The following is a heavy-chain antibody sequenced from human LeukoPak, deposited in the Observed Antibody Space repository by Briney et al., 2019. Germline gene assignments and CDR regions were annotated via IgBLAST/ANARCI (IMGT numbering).Heavy chain of an antibody. Sequence: ASVKVSCKASGYTFSNYYLHWVRQAPGQGLEWMGRFNPNTGGANSAQNFQDRVTMTRDTSISTACLELTRLKSDDTAVYYCARSASGTAGLDFQHWGQGTLVTVSS. V-gene: IGHV1-2*06. CDR2: FNPNTGGA. CDR3: ARSASGTAGLDFQH. CDR1: GYTFSNYY. J-gene: IGHJ1*01. D-gene: IGHD3-10*01.